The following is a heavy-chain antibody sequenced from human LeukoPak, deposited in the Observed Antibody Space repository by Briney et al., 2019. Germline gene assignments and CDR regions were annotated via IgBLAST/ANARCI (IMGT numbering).Heavy chain of an antibody. CDR3: AKDNGPGFYLQD. CDR1: GFSFGSYG. J-gene: IGHJ1*01. V-gene: IGHV3-30*02. CDR2: IRYGGSHQ. D-gene: IGHD2/OR15-2a*01. Sequence: GGSLRLSCAASGFSFGSYGMHWVRQAPGKGPEWVAFIRYGGSHQFYADSVRGRFTISRDNPKNTLYLQMNSLRGEDTAVYFWAKDNGPGFYLQDWGQGTLVTGSS.